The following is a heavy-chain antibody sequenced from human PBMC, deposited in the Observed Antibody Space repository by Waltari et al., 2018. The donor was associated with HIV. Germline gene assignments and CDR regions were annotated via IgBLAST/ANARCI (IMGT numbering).Heavy chain of an antibody. J-gene: IGHJ4*02. CDR3: ARGRLSYGSGWFALDY. CDR1: GFTFSSYG. D-gene: IGHD6-19*01. CDR2: VWDDGINK. Sequence: QVQLVESGGGVVQPGSSLRLSCAASGFTFSSYGWHWVRQAPGRGVEWVAGVWDDGINKYYADSVKGRFTISRDNSKNTLYLQMNSLRAEDTALYYCARGRLSYGSGWFALDYWGQGTLVTVSS. V-gene: IGHV3-33*01.